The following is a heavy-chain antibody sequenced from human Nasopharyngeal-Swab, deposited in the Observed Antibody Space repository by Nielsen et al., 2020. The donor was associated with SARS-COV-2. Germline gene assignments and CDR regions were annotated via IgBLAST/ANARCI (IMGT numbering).Heavy chain of an antibody. Sequence: ASVKVSCKASGYTFTCYAMNWVRQAPGQGLEWMGWINTNTGNPTYAQGFTGRFVFSLDTSVSTAYLQISSLKAEDTAVYYCARDGYFDWLALSWFDPWGQGTLVTVSS. V-gene: IGHV7-4-1*02. J-gene: IGHJ5*02. CDR1: GYTFTCYA. CDR2: INTNTGNP. D-gene: IGHD3-9*01. CDR3: ARDGYFDWLALSWFDP.